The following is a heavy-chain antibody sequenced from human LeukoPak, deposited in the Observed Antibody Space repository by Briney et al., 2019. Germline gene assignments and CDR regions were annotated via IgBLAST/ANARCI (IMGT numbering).Heavy chain of an antibody. CDR2: SSYREST. Sequence: TSETLSLTCTVSGGSVTSGSYYWSWIRQPPGKELEWIGYSSYRESTNYNPSLDSRVNISVDTSKLQFSLKLSSVTAADTAVYYCAREHSWGDFDYWGQGTLVTVSS. CDR3: AREHSWGDFDY. V-gene: IGHV4-61*01. D-gene: IGHD2-15*01. J-gene: IGHJ4*02. CDR1: GGSVTSGSYY.